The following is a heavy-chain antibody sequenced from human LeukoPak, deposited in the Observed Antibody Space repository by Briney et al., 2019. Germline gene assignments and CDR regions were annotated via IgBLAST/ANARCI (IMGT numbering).Heavy chain of an antibody. CDR3: ARGNYDSSGYYAFDI. Sequence: GASVKVSCKASGYSFTNYYINWVRQAPGQGLEWMGMINPSGGSTSYAEKFQGRVTITRDISTSTVYMELSSLRSEDMAVYYCARGNYDSSGYYAFDIWGPGTMVTVSS. D-gene: IGHD3-22*01. CDR2: INPSGGST. V-gene: IGHV1-46*01. J-gene: IGHJ3*02. CDR1: GYSFTNYY.